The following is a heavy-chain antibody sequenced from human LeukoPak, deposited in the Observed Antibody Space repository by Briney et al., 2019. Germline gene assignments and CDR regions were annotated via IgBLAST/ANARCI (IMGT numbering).Heavy chain of an antibody. Sequence: KPSETLSLTCTGSGGSVSSDDYYWSWIRQHPGKGLEWIGYINYSGSSYYSPSLESRITISVDTSKNQFSLKVSSVTDADTAVYFCARAHSLVGLVIQGYYYMDIWGKGTTVTVSS. CDR3: ARAHSLVGLVIQGYYYMDI. CDR1: GGSVSSDDYY. V-gene: IGHV4-31*03. CDR2: INYSGSS. D-gene: IGHD3/OR15-3a*01. J-gene: IGHJ6*03.